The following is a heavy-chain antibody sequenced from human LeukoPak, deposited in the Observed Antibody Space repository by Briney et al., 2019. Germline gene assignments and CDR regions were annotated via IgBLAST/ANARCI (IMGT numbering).Heavy chain of an antibody. J-gene: IGHJ3*01. D-gene: IGHD3-3*01. V-gene: IGHV1-8*01. Sequence: GASVKVSCKASGYTFTSYDINWVRQATGQGLEWMGWMNPNSGNTGYAQKFQGRVTMTRNTSISTAYMELSSLRSDDTAVYYCARVRDYDFWSGYYLVWGQGTMVTVSS. CDR2: MNPNSGNT. CDR3: ARVRDYDFWSGYYLV. CDR1: GYTFTSYD.